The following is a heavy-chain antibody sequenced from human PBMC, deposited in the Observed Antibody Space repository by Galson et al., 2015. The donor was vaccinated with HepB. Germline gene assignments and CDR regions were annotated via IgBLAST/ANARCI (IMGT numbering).Heavy chain of an antibody. CDR2: ISPYNRDI. Sequence: SVKVSCKASGYTFSTYSITWVRQAPGQGLEWMGWISPYNRDINYARKFQGRVTMTTDTFTSTAYMELRSLRSDDTAVYYCARGALVVVVDATPNNWFDPWGQGTLVTVSS. CDR1: GYTFSTYS. J-gene: IGHJ5*02. V-gene: IGHV1-18*01. CDR3: ARGALVVVVDATPNNWFDP. D-gene: IGHD2-15*01.